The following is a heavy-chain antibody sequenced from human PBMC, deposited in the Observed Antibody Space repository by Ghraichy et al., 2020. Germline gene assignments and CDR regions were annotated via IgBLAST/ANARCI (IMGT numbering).Heavy chain of an antibody. CDR3: ARHDTSGPFGP. D-gene: IGHD3-22*01. J-gene: IGHJ5*02. CDR2: IYYSGST. V-gene: IGHV4-31*03. Sequence: SETLSLTCTVSGGSIGSGGYYWSWIRQHPGKGLEWIGYIYYSGSTYYNPSLKSRVTISVDTSKNQFYLKLSSVTAADTAVSYCARHDTSGPFGPGGQGTLVTVSS. CDR1: GGSIGSGGYY.